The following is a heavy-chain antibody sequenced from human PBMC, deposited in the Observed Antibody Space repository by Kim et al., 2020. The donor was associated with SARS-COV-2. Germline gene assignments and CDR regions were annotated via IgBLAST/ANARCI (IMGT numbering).Heavy chain of an antibody. J-gene: IGHJ4*02. Sequence: GGSLRLSCAASGFTFSSYGMHWVRQAPGKGLEWVAVISYDGSNKYYADSVKGRFTISRDNSKNTLYLQMNSLRAEDTAVYYCGKGQLGPSLDYWGQGTL. CDR2: ISYDGSNK. V-gene: IGHV3-30*18. D-gene: IGHD2-2*01. CDR1: GFTFSSYG. CDR3: GKGQLGPSLDY.